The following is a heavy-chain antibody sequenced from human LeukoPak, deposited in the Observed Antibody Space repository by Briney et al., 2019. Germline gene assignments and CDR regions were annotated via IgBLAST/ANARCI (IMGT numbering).Heavy chain of an antibody. CDR2: IYTSGST. D-gene: IGHD3-10*01. Sequence: SETLSLTCTVSVGSISSGSYYWSWIRQPAGKGLEWIGRIYTSGSTNYNPSLKSRVTISLDTSKNQFSLKLSSVTAADTAVYYCARHGLWFGESVRYWYFDLWGRGTLVTVSS. CDR1: VGSISSGSYY. CDR3: ARHGLWFGESVRYWYFDL. J-gene: IGHJ2*01. V-gene: IGHV4-61*02.